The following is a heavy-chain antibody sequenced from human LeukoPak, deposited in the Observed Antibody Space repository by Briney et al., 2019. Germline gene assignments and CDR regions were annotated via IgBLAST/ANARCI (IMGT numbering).Heavy chain of an antibody. CDR1: GFTFSSYG. CDR2: IWDDGSKK. CDR3: ARAPEYYDFWSGPPLRGYFDL. D-gene: IGHD3-3*01. Sequence: GGSLRLSCAASGFTFSSYGMHWVRQAPGKGLEWVAVIWDDGSKKYYADSVRGRFTISRDNSKNTLYLQVNSLRVEDTAVYYCARAPEYYDFWSGPPLRGYFDLWGRGTLVTVSS. V-gene: IGHV3-33*01. J-gene: IGHJ2*01.